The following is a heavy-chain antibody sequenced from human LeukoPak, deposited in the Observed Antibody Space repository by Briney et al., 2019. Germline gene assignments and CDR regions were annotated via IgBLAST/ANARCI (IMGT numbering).Heavy chain of an antibody. Sequence: GGSLRLSCAASGFTFSSYEMNWVRQAPGKGLEWVSYISSSGSTIYYADSVKGRFTISRDNAESSLYLQMNSLRAEDTAVYYCAREGYYDSSGYDYWGQGTLVTVSS. CDR1: GFTFSSYE. CDR2: ISSSGSTI. J-gene: IGHJ4*02. V-gene: IGHV3-48*03. D-gene: IGHD3-22*01. CDR3: AREGYYDSSGYDY.